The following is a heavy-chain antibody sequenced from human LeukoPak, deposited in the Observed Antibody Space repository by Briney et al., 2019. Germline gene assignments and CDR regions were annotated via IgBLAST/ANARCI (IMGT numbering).Heavy chain of an antibody. Sequence: GGSLRLSCAASGFTFSDYYMSWVRQAPGQGLEWVSYISSSSSYTNYADSVKGRFTISRDNAKNSLYLQMNSLRAEDTAVYYCARGTYYYGSGSLEYWGQGTLVTVSS. CDR3: ARGTYYYGSGSLEY. D-gene: IGHD3-10*01. V-gene: IGHV3-11*03. CDR1: GFTFSDYY. CDR2: ISSSSSYT. J-gene: IGHJ4*02.